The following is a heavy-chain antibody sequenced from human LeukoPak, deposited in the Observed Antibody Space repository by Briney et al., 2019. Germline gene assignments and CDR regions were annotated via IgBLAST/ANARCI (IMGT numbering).Heavy chain of an antibody. Sequence: PGGSLRLSCAASGFTFSSYWMSWVRQAPGKGLEWVACINKDGSEKYYEDSVKGRSPISRDNTKNSLYLQKYSLRSEDTAVYYCARYQIPYYYDSSGYSDAFDIWGQGTMVTVSS. V-gene: IGHV3-7*01. CDR2: INKDGSEK. D-gene: IGHD3-22*01. CDR3: ARYQIPYYYDSSGYSDAFDI. CDR1: GFTFSSYW. J-gene: IGHJ3*02.